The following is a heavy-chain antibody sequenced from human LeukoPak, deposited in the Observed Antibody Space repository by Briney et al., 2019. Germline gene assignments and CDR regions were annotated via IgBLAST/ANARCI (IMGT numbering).Heavy chain of an antibody. CDR1: GFTFSSYG. V-gene: IGHV3-30*19. Sequence: GGSLRLSCAASGFTFSSYGMHWVRQAPGKGLEWVAIISYDGSNEYYADSVKGRFTISRDNPKNTLYLQMNSLRAADTAVYYCVKDNPLDYWGQGALVIVSS. CDR3: VKDNPLDY. J-gene: IGHJ4*02. D-gene: IGHD1-14*01. CDR2: ISYDGSNE.